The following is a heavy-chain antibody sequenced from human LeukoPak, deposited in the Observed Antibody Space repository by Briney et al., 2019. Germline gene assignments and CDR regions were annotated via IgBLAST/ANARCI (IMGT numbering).Heavy chain of an antibody. CDR2: MYHTGST. J-gene: IGHJ3*02. CDR1: GYSISSDYY. V-gene: IGHV4-38-2*01. Sequence: SETLSLTCAVSGYSISSDYYWGWIRQPPGKGLEWIGSMYHTGSTYYNPSLKSRVTISVDTSKNQFSLKLSSVTAADTAVYYCARVRVEMTTNDAFDIWGQGTMVTVSS. CDR3: ARVRVEMTTNDAFDI. D-gene: IGHD5-24*01.